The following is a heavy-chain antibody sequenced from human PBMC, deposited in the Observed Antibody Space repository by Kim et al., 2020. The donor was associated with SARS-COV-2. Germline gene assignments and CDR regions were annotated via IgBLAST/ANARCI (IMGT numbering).Heavy chain of an antibody. J-gene: IGHJ4*02. D-gene: IGHD3-10*01. CDR3: ARDLVTMVRGQDY. Sequence: YNPTLKSRVTISVDTSKNQFSLKLSSVTAADTAVYYCARDLVTMVRGQDYWGQGTLVTVSS. V-gene: IGHV4-39*02.